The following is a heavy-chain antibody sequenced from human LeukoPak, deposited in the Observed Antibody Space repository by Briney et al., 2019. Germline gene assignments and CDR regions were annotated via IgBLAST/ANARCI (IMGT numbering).Heavy chain of an antibody. D-gene: IGHD3-3*02. CDR2: IYSGGST. CDR3: ARVLISHYYGMDV. Sequence: PGGSLRLSCAASGFTVSSNYMSWVRQAPGKGLEWVSVIYSGGSTYYADSVKGRFTISRDNSKNTPYLQMNSLRAEDTAVYYCARVLISHYYGMDVWGQGTTVTFSS. J-gene: IGHJ6*02. V-gene: IGHV3-66*01. CDR1: GFTVSSNY.